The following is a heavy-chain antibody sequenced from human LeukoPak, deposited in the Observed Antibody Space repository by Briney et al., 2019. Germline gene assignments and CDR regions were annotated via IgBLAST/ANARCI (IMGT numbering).Heavy chain of an antibody. V-gene: IGHV3-74*01. D-gene: IGHD3-22*01. CDR1: GFTFSSYW. Sequence: GGSRRLSCAASGFTFSSYWMHWVRQAPGKGLVWVSRINSDGSSTSYADSVKGRFTISRDNAKNTLYLQMNSLRAEDTAVYYCARGSYYYDSSAPWGYWGQGTLVTVSS. CDR2: INSDGSST. J-gene: IGHJ4*02. CDR3: ARGSYYYDSSAPWGY.